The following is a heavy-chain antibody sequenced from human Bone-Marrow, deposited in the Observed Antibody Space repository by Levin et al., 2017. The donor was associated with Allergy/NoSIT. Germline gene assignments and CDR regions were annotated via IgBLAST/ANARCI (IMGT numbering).Heavy chain of an antibody. CDR1: GFTFSSYG. Sequence: GGSLRLSCAASGFTFSSYGMHWVRQAPGKGLEWVAVIWYDGSNKYYADSVKGRFTISRDNSKNTLYLQMNSLRAEDTAVYYCARDPGAMGQNDAFDSWGQGTMVTVSS. J-gene: IGHJ3*02. V-gene: IGHV3-33*01. CDR3: ARDPGAMGQNDAFDS. CDR2: IWYDGSNK. D-gene: IGHD5-18*01.